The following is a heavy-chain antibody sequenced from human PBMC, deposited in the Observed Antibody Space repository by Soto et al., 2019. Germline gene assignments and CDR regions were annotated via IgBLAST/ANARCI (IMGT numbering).Heavy chain of an antibody. Sequence: ASVKVSCKASGYTFTSYYMHWVRQAPGQGLEWMGIINPRGGRTSYAQKFQGRVTMTEDTSTDTAYMELSSLRSEDTAVYYCATSLRMITFGGVIGAFDYWGQGTLVTVSS. V-gene: IGHV1-46*01. D-gene: IGHD3-16*02. CDR3: ATSLRMITFGGVIGAFDY. J-gene: IGHJ4*02. CDR1: GYTFTSYY. CDR2: INPRGGRT.